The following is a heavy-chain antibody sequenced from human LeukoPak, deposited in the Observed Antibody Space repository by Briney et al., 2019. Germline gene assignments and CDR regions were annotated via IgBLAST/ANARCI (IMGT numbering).Heavy chain of an antibody. V-gene: IGHV4-34*01. CDR3: ARNDVAAAGDY. CDR1: GGSFSGYY. J-gene: IGHJ4*02. Sequence: SETLSLTCAVYGGSFSGYYWSWIRQPPGKGLEWIGEINHSGSTNYNPSLKSRVTISVDTSKNQFSLKLSSVTAADTAVYFCARNDVAAAGDYWGQGTLVTVSS. CDR2: INHSGST. D-gene: IGHD6-13*01.